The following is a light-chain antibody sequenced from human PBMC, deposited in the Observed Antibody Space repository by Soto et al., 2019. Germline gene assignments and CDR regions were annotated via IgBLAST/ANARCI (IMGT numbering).Light chain of an antibody. J-gene: IGLJ3*02. CDR1: SSDVGGYNY. V-gene: IGLV2-14*01. CDR2: DVS. CDR3: SSYTSSSTPWV. Sequence: QSALTQPASVSGSPGQSITISCTGTSSDVGGYNYVSWYQQHPGKVPKIMIYDVSNRPSGVSNRFSGSKSGNTASLTISGLQAEDEADYYCSSYTSSSTPWVFGGGTNLTVL.